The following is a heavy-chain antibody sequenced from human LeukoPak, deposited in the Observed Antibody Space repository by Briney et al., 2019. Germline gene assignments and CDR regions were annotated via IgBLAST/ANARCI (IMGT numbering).Heavy chain of an antibody. J-gene: IGHJ5*02. CDR1: SGSISSYY. V-gene: IGHV4-59*01. Sequence: PSETLSLTCTVSSGSISSYYWSWIRQPPGKGLEWIGYIYYSGSTNYNPSIKSRVTISVDTSKNQFSLKLSSVTAADTAVYYCAREVLDVDTAMVTWFDPWGQGTLVTVSS. D-gene: IGHD5-18*01. CDR2: IYYSGST. CDR3: AREVLDVDTAMVTWFDP.